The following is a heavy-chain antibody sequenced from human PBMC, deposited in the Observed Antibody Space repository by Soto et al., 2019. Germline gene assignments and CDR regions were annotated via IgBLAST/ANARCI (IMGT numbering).Heavy chain of an antibody. Sequence: SQTLSLTCAISGDSVSSNSAAWNWIRQSPSRGLEWLGRTYYRSKWYNDYAVSVKSRITINPDTSKNQFSLQLNSVTPEDTAVYYCAREIIIRCSGGSCYYDYWGQGTLVTVSS. CDR1: GDSVSSNSAA. V-gene: IGHV6-1*01. D-gene: IGHD2-15*01. CDR2: TYYRSKWYN. CDR3: AREIIIRCSGGSCYYDY. J-gene: IGHJ4*02.